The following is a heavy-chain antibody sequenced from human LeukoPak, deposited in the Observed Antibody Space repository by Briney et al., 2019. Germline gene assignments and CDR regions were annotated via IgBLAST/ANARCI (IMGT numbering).Heavy chain of an antibody. J-gene: IGHJ4*02. D-gene: IGHD6-25*01. CDR3: VRQAQEDY. CDR2: ISCDGSDK. Sequence: PGGSLRLSCTASGFSFNSYGMHWVRQVPDTGLEWVALISCDGSDKYYTDSVEGRFTISRDNSNNTLYLQMNNLRSEDTAVYYCVRQAQEDYWGQGTLVTVSS. V-gene: IGHV3-30*03. CDR1: GFSFNSYG.